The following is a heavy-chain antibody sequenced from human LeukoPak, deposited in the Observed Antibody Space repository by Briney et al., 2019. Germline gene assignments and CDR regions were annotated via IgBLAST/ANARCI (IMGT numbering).Heavy chain of an antibody. D-gene: IGHD3-22*01. V-gene: IGHV5-51*01. CDR3: ARRYDSSGLPGWLDP. CDR1: GYRFTSYW. J-gene: IGHJ5*02. CDR2: IYPGDSDT. Sequence: GESLKISCKGSGYRFTSYWIGWVRQMPGKGLEWMGIIYPGDSDTRYSPSSQGQVTISADKSISTAYLQWSSLKASDTAMYYCARRYDSSGLPGWLDPWGQGTLVTVSS.